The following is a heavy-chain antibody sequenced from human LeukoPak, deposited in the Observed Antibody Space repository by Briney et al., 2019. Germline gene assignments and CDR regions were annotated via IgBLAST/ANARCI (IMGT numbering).Heavy chain of an antibody. CDR3: AELGITMIGGV. V-gene: IGHV3-48*03. Sequence: GGSLRLFCAASGFTFSSYEMNWVRQAPGKGLEWVSYISSSGSTIYYADSVKGRFTISRDNAKNSLYLQMNSLRAQDTAVYYCAELGITMIGGVWGKGTTVTISS. CDR1: GFTFSSYE. D-gene: IGHD3-10*02. CDR2: ISSSGSTI. J-gene: IGHJ6*04.